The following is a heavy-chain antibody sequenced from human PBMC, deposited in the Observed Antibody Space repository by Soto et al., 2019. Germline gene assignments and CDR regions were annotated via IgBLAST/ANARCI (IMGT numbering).Heavy chain of an antibody. CDR2: INPSGGST. CDR3: ARVYPSDTRYGYVGNNWFDP. CDR1: GYTFTSYY. Sequence: QGQLLQSGAEVKKPGAPVKVSCKASGYTFTSYYMHWVRQAPGQGLAWMGIINPSGGSTSYAQKFQGRVTMTRDTSTSTVYMELSSLRSEDTAVYYCARVYPSDTRYGYVGNNWFDPWGQGTLVTVSS. D-gene: IGHD5-18*01. V-gene: IGHV1-46*03. J-gene: IGHJ5*02.